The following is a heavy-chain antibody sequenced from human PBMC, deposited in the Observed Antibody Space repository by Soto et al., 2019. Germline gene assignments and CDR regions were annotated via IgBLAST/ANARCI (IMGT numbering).Heavy chain of an antibody. D-gene: IGHD1-26*01. CDR2: IWCDGSNK. CDR1: GFNFSSYG. CDR3: ARGASGSYLRYYFDY. Sequence: GGSMRLSCAASGFNFSSYGMHWVRQAPGKGLEWVAVIWCDGSNKYYADSVKGRFTISRDNSKNTLYLQMNSLRAEDTAVYYCARGASGSYLRYYFDYWGQGTLVTVSS. V-gene: IGHV3-33*01. J-gene: IGHJ4*02.